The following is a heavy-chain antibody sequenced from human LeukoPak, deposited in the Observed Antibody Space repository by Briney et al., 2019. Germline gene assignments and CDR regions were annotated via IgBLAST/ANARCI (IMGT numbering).Heavy chain of an antibody. CDR1: GFTFGDYA. V-gene: IGHV3-48*03. J-gene: IGHJ4*02. CDR3: ARDYGGSSPFDY. Sequence: PGGSLRLSCTASGFTFGDYAMTWVRQAPGKWLELGSYIISSGSTIYYADAVKGQFTISRDKAKNSLYLQMNRLRAEDTAVYYCARDYGGSSPFDYWGQGPLVTASS. CDR2: IISSGSTI. D-gene: IGHD4-23*01.